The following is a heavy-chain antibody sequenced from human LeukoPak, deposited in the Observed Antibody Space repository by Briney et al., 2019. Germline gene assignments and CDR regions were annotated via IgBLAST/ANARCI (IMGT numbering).Heavy chain of an antibody. J-gene: IGHJ4*02. CDR2: IIPIFGTA. D-gene: IGHD7-27*01. V-gene: IGHV1-69*05. CDR3: ARSGDQDFDY. Sequence: ASVKVSCKASGGTFSSYAISWVRQAPRQGLEWMGRIIPIFGTANYAQKFQGRVTITTDESTSTAYMELSSLRSEDTAVYYCARSGDQDFDYWGQGTLVTVSS. CDR1: GGTFSSYA.